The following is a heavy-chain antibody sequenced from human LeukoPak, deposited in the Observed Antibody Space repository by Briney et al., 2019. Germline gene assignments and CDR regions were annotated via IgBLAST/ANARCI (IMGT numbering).Heavy chain of an antibody. Sequence: GGSLRLSCEPSGFTFSSYSINWVGRAPGRGLGWVSPISSSSSYIYYADSVKGRFTISRDNAKNSLYLQMNSLRAEDTAVYYCAGVDFWSGYPYDAFGIWGQGTMVTVSS. CDR1: GFTFSSYS. D-gene: IGHD3-3*01. CDR3: AGVDFWSGYPYDAFGI. V-gene: IGHV3-21*01. CDR2: ISSSSSYI. J-gene: IGHJ3*02.